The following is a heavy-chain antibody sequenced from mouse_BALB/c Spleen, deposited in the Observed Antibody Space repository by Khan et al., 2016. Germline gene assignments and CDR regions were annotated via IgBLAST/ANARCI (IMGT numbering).Heavy chain of an antibody. V-gene: IGHV1-9*01. J-gene: IGHJ3*01. Sequence: QVQLQQSGAELMKPGASVKISCKTTGYIFTNYWIEWIKERPGHGLEWIGEILPGSGSVNCNEKFRGTVTFTAETSSNTAYMQLSSLTSEDSAVYYCARGAYWGPGTLVTVSA. CDR3: ARGAY. CDR1: GYIFTNYW. CDR2: ILPGSGSV.